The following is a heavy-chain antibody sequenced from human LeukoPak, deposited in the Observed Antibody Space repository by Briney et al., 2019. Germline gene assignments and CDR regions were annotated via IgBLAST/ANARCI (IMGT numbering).Heavy chain of an antibody. D-gene: IGHD3-3*01. CDR3: VKGGQRYDFWRFDY. V-gene: IGHV3-23*01. CDR2: ISGSGGST. Sequence: GGSLRLSCVASGFTFSTYAMSWVRQAPGKGLEWVSSISGSGGSTYYAEFVKGRSTISRDNSKNTLYLQMNSLRAEDTAVYYCVKGGQRYDFWRFDYWGQGTLVSVSS. J-gene: IGHJ4*02. CDR1: GFTFSTYA.